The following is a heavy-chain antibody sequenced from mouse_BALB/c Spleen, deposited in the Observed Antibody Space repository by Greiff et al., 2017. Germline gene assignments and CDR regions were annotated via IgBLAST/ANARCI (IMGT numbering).Heavy chain of an antibody. CDR3: ARWGGLLAWFAY. V-gene: IGHV1-63*02. J-gene: IGHJ3*01. CDR2: IYPGGGYT. Sequence: VQLHQSGAELVRPGTSVKISCKASGYTFTNYWLGWVKQRPGHGLEWIGDIYPGGGYTNYNEKFKGKATLTADTSSSTAYMQLSSLTSEDSAVYFCARWGGLLAWFAYWGQGTLVTVSA. CDR1: GYTFTNYW. D-gene: IGHD2-3*01.